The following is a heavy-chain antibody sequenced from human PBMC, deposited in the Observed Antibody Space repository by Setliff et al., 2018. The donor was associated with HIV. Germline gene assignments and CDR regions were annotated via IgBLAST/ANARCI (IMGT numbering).Heavy chain of an antibody. D-gene: IGHD5-18*01. J-gene: IGHJ6*02. CDR3: AARRGWEQLWLRFGMDV. CDR1: GSTFSSYA. V-gene: IGHV1-69*05. CDR2: IIPIFGTA. Sequence: SVKVSCKASGSTFSSYAISWVRQAPGQGLEWMGGIIPIFGTANYAQKFQGRVTITTDESTSTAYMELSSLRSEDTAVYYCAARRGWEQLWLRFGMDVWGQGTTVTVSS.